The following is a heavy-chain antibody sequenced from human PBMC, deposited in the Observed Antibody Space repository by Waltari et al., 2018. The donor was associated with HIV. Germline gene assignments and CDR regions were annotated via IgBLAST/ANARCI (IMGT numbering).Heavy chain of an antibody. V-gene: IGHV1-24*01. J-gene: IGHJ4*02. D-gene: IGHD3-22*01. CDR2: FDPENDET. Sequence: QVQLVQSGGEVKKPGASVKVSCKVSGYRLIELSMQWVRQAPGKGLEWMGVFDPENDETIYAQKFQGRVTMTDDTSTDTAYMELSSLKSEDTAVYYCVTGYDTSGQSPTMGDYWGQGTLVTVSS. CDR3: VTGYDTSGQSPTMGDY. CDR1: GYRLIELS.